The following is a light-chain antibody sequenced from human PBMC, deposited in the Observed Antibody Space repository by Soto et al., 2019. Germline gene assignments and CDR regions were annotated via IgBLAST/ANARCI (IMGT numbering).Light chain of an antibody. V-gene: IGKV3-20*01. CDR3: HHYGSSRT. J-gene: IGKJ1*01. Sequence: EIVLTQFPGTLSLSPGERATLSCRASQSVSSNDLAWYQQKPGQAPRLLIYGASSRATGIPDRFSGSGSGIDFTLTISRLEPEDFAVYYCHHYGSSRTFGQGTRVELK. CDR1: QSVSSND. CDR2: GAS.